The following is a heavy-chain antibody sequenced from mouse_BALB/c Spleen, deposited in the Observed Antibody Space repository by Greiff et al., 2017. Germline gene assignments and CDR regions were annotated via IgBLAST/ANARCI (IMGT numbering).Heavy chain of an antibody. CDR2: IRSKSNNYAT. Sequence: EVQLVETGGGLVQPKGSLKLSCAASGFTFNTNAMNWVRQAPGKGLEWVARIRSKSNNYATYYADSVKDRFTISRDDSQSMLYLQMNNLKTEDTAMYYCVRDFGYGGNWFAYWGQGTLVTVSA. J-gene: IGHJ3*01. CDR3: VRDFGYGGNWFAY. V-gene: IGHV10S3*01. CDR1: GFTFNTNA. D-gene: IGHD2-14*01.